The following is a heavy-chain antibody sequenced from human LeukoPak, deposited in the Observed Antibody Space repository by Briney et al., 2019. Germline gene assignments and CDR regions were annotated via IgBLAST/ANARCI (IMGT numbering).Heavy chain of an antibody. CDR2: MSARGGGS. D-gene: IGHD3-10*01. V-gene: IGHV3-23*01. CDR1: GFTLTNYP. Sequence: GGSLRLSCAASGFTLTNYPMSWVRQAPGRGLEWVSSMSARGGGSYYADSVKGRFTISRDSSKNTLYLQMNSLRAEDTAVYYCASGSYGMDVWGQGTTVTVSS. CDR3: ASGSYGMDV. J-gene: IGHJ6*02.